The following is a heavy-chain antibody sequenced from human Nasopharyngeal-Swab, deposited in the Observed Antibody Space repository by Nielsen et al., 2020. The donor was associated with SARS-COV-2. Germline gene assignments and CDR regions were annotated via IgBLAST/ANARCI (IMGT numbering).Heavy chain of an antibody. J-gene: IGHJ5*02. D-gene: IGHD3-3*01. CDR2: IDPIFGTA. Sequence: SVKVSCKASGGTFSSYAISWVRQAPGQGLEWMGGIDPIFGTANYAQKFQGRVMITADESTSTAYMELSSLSSEDTAVYYCSRNPGVVLEYGWFDPWGQGTLVTVSS. CDR3: SRNPGVVLEYGWFDP. CDR1: GGTFSSYA. V-gene: IGHV1-69*13.